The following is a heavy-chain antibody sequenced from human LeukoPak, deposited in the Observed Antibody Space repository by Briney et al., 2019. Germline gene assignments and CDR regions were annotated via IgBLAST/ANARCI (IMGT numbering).Heavy chain of an antibody. CDR2: IIPILGIA. CDR3: AREPEYSSNWFDP. J-gene: IGHJ5*02. CDR1: GGTFSSYA. V-gene: IGHV1-69*04. D-gene: IGHD6-6*01. Sequence: SVKVSCKASGGTFSSYAISWVRQAPGQGLEWMGRIIPILGIANYAQKFQGRVTITADKSTSTAYMELSSLRAEDTAVYYCAREPEYSSNWFDPWGQGTLVTVSS.